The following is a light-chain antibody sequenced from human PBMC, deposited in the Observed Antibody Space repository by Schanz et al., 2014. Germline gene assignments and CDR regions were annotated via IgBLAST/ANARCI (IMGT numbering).Light chain of an antibody. Sequence: QSALIQPPSVSGSPGQSVTISCTGTSSDVGSYDYVSWYQQHPGTVPKPMIYNVNTQPSGVPDRFSASKSGTSASLAITGLQAEDEADYYCSSYTTTTWRVFGGGTKLTVL. CDR2: NVN. CDR3: SSYTTTTWRV. V-gene: IGLV2-18*02. CDR1: SSDVGSYDY. J-gene: IGLJ3*02.